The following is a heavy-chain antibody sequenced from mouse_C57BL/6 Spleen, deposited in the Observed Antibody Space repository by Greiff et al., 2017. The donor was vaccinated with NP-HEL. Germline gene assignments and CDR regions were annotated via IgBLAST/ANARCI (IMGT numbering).Heavy chain of an antibody. CDR3: ASLITTVMDY. Sequence: EVKLMESGGGLVKPGGSLKLSCAASGFTFSDYGMHWVRQAPEKGLEWVAYISSGSSTIYYADTVKGRFTISRDNAKNTLFLQMTSLRSEDTAMYYCASLITTVMDYWGQGTTLTVSS. CDR1: GFTFSDYG. CDR2: ISSGSSTI. D-gene: IGHD1-1*01. J-gene: IGHJ2*01. V-gene: IGHV5-17*01.